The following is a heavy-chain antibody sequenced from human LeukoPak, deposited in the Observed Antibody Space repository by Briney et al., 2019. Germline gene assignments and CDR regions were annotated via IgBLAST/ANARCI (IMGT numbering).Heavy chain of an antibody. CDR3: ARELYGDYVDNWFDP. V-gene: IGHV3-20*01. CDR2: INWNGGST. D-gene: IGHD4-17*01. J-gene: IGHJ5*02. CDR1: GFTFDDYG. Sequence: GGSLRLSCAASGFTFDDYGMSWVRQAPGKGLEWVSGINWNGGSTGYADSVEGRFTISRDNAKNSLYLQMNSLRAEDTALYHCARELYGDYVDNWFDPWGQGTLVTVSS.